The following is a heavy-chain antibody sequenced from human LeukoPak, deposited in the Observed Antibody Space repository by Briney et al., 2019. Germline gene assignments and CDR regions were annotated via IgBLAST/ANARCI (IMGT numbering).Heavy chain of an antibody. Sequence: GGSLRLSCAASGFTVTSNYMSWVRQAPGKGLEWVSIIYSGGGAYYADSVKGRFTISRDNSRNTLFLQMNSLRDEDTAVYYCASGAVSYAFDIWGQGTMVTVSS. J-gene: IGHJ3*02. D-gene: IGHD4/OR15-4a*01. CDR2: IYSGGGA. CDR3: ASGAVSYAFDI. V-gene: IGHV3-66*01. CDR1: GFTVTSNY.